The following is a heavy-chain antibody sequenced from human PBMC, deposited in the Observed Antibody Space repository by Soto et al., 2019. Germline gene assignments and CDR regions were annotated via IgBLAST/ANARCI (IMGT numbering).Heavy chain of an antibody. J-gene: IGHJ5*02. CDR3: ATQEVGGSYVYTFDP. V-gene: IGHV4-39*01. Sequence: QLHLRESGPGLVKPSETLSLTCTVSGGSITSSSYYWGWIRQPPGKGLEWIGSIYYSGSTYYNPSLKXRXTXXVDTSKNQFSLTLSSVTAADTAVYYCATQEVGGSYVYTFDPWGQGTLVTVSS. D-gene: IGHD1-26*01. CDR2: IYYSGST. CDR1: GGSITSSSYY.